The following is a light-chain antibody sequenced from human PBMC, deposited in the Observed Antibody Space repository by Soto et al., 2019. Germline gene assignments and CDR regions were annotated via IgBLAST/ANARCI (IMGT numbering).Light chain of an antibody. V-gene: IGKV1-5*01. CDR3: QQYNSYPWT. CDR1: QSISSW. J-gene: IGKJ1*01. Sequence: DIQMTQSPSTLSASVGDRVTITCRASQSISSWLAWYQQKPGKAPKLLIYDASCLESGVPSRFSGSGSGTEFTLTISSLQPDDFATYYCQQYNSYPWTFGQGTQVEIK. CDR2: DAS.